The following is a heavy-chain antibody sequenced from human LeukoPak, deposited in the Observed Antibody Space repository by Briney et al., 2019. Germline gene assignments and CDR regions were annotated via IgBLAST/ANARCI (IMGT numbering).Heavy chain of an antibody. CDR2: IGGGDT. Sequence: GGSLRLSCAASGFTFSSYAMSWVRQAPGKGLEWVSGIGGGDTHYADSVKGRFTISRDNSRNTVELQMSSLRVEDTAVYYCAKDGQSFNSMWDYLDSWGRGTLVTVSS. CDR3: AKDGQSFNSMWDYLDS. D-gene: IGHD1-26*01. V-gene: IGHV3-23*01. CDR1: GFTFSSYA. J-gene: IGHJ4*02.